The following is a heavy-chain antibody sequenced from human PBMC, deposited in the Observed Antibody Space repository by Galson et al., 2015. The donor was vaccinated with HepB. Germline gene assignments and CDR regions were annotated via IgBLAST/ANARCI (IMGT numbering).Heavy chain of an antibody. D-gene: IGHD7-27*01. CDR3: ARNLPRTGDFDF. Sequence: CKASGYTFSTYDINWVRQATGQGLEWLGWMSPNSGYTGYAQEFLDRVTMTRDTSISTAYLELNSLRAEDTAVYYCARNLPRTGDFDFWGQGTLVTVSS. J-gene: IGHJ4*02. V-gene: IGHV1-8*01. CDR2: MSPNSGYT. CDR1: GYTFSTYD.